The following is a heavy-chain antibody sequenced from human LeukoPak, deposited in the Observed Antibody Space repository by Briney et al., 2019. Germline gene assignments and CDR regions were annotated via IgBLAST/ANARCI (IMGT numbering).Heavy chain of an antibody. J-gene: IGHJ4*02. V-gene: IGHV1-18*04. CDR2: ISAYNGNT. D-gene: IGHD6-6*01. CDR3: ARGSLGWTEGDTVEYSSSSVYFDY. CDR1: GYTFTGYY. Sequence: ASVKVSCKASGYTFTGYYMHWVRQAPGQGLEWMGWISAYNGNTNYAQKLQGRVTMTTDTSTSTAYMELRSLRSDDTAVYYCARGSLGWTEGDTVEYSSSSVYFDYWGQGTLVTVSS.